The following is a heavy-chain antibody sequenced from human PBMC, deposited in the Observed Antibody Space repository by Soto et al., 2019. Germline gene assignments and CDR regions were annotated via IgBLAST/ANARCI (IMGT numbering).Heavy chain of an antibody. Sequence: PWGSLRLSCAAAGFTFTRYSMNWVRQAPGKGLEWVPAIRGSGGGTYYADSVKGRFTISRDNSKNTLYLQMNSLRAQHTAVYYCATFYSSSWYDLDYWGPGTLVTVSS. D-gene: IGHD6-13*01. CDR2: IRGSGGGT. CDR1: GFTFTRYS. CDR3: ATFYSSSWYDLDY. J-gene: IGHJ4*02. V-gene: IGHV3-23*01.